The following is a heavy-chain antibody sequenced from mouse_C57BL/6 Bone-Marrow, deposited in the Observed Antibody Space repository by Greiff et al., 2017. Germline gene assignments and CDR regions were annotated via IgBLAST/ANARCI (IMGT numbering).Heavy chain of an antibody. D-gene: IGHD2-4*01. Sequence: EVKLVESEGGLVQPGSSMKLSCTASGFTFSDYYMARVRQVPEKGLEWVANINYDGSSTYYLDSLKSRFIISRDNAKNILYLQMSSLKSEDTATYYCARDTHYDYDEDYYYAMDYWGQGTSVTVSS. J-gene: IGHJ4*01. CDR1: GFTFSDYY. CDR2: INYDGSST. V-gene: IGHV5-16*01. CDR3: ARDTHYDYDEDYYYAMDY.